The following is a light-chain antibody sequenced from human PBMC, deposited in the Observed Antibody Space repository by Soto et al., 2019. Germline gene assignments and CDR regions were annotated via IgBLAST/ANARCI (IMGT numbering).Light chain of an antibody. J-gene: IGLJ3*02. V-gene: IGLV2-14*01. CDR3: NSYTSTSARV. CDR1: SNDVGGFDF. CDR2: EVS. Sequence: QSALTQPASVSGSPGQSITISCTGTSNDVGGFDFVSWYQQHPGKAPKVIIYEVSNRPSGVADRFSGSKSGNTASLTISGLAAEDEDDYYCNSYTSTSARVFGGGTKLTVL.